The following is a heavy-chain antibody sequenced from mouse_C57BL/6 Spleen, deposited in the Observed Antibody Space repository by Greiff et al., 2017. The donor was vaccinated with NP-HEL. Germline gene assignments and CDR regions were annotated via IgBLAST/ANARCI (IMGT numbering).Heavy chain of an antibody. V-gene: IGHV1-61*01. J-gene: IGHJ4*01. CDR1: GYTFTSYW. Sequence: QVQLQQPGAELVRPGSSVKLSCKASGYTFTSYWMDWVKQRPGQGLEWIGNIYPSDSETHYNQQFKDKATLTVDKSSSTAYMQLSSLTSEDSAVYYCARRIYYDYPWAMDYWGQGTSVTVSS. CDR2: IYPSDSET. CDR3: ARRIYYDYPWAMDY. D-gene: IGHD2-4*01.